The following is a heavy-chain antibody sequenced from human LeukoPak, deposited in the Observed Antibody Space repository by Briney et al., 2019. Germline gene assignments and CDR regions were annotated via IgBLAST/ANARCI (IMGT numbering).Heavy chain of an antibody. J-gene: IGHJ4*02. V-gene: IGHV4-59*01. D-gene: IGHD6-6*01. CDR3: ARGTHSSSPIPLDY. CDR2: IHYGGST. CDR1: GGSISTYY. Sequence: SETLSLTCTVSGGSISTYYWSWIRQTPGKGLEWIGYIHYGGSTNYNPSLNSRVTISVDTSKNQFSLKVNSVTAADTAVYYCARGTHSSSPIPLDYWGQGTLVTVSA.